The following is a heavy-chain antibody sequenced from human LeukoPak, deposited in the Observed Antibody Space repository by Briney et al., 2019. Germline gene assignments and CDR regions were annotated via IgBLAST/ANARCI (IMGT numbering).Heavy chain of an antibody. V-gene: IGHV3-30-3*01. CDR2: ISYDGSNK. CDR3: ARVDIVATFSGGGHFDY. CDR1: GFTFGSYW. Sequence: PGESLRLSCAASGFTFGSYWMHWVRQAPGKGLEWVAVISYDGSNKYYADSVKGRFTISRDNSKNTLYLQMNSLRAEDTAVYYCARVDIVATFSGGGHFDYWGQGTLVTVSS. D-gene: IGHD5-12*01. J-gene: IGHJ4*02.